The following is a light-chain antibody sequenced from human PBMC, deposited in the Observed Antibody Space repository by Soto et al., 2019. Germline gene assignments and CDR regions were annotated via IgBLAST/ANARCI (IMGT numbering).Light chain of an antibody. CDR2: DAS. V-gene: IGKV1-5*01. Sequence: GDKVTITFRASQSISSWLAWYQQKPGKAPKLLIYDASSLESGVPSRFSGSGSGTEFTLTISSLQSEDFATYFCQQYNSQWTFGQGTKVDIK. CDR3: QQYNSQWT. CDR1: QSISSW. J-gene: IGKJ1*01.